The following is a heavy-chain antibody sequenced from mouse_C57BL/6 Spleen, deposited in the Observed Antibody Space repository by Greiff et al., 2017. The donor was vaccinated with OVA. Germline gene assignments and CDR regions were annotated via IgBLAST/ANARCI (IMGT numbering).Heavy chain of an antibody. Sequence: EVQVVESGPGLVKPSQSLSLTCSVTGYSITSSYYWNWIRQFPGNKLEWMGYISYDGSNNYNPSLKNRISITRDTSKNQFFLKLNSVTTEDTATYYCARDAWDDYYAMDYWGQGTSVTVSS. CDR1: GYSITSSYY. CDR2: ISYDGSN. V-gene: IGHV3-6*01. J-gene: IGHJ4*01. D-gene: IGHD4-1*01. CDR3: ARDAWDDYYAMDY.